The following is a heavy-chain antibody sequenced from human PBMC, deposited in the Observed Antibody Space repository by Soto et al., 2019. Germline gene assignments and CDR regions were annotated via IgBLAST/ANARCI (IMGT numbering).Heavy chain of an antibody. CDR1: GFSFSDYG. J-gene: IGHJ6*02. D-gene: IGHD3-16*02. Sequence: QVQLVESGGGVVQPGTSLRLSCAASGFSFSDYGMHWVRQAPGKGLAWVAVISIDGSNKYYAESVKGRFTISRDNSKNAVDLKMDRLRADDTAVYYCARRRSAVTTAWLYHAMDVWGQGTTVTVSS. CDR3: ARRRSAVTTAWLYHAMDV. V-gene: IGHV3-33*01. CDR2: ISIDGSNK.